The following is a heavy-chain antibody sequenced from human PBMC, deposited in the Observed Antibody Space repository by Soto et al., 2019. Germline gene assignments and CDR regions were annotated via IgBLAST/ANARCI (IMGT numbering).Heavy chain of an antibody. Sequence: GGSLRLSCAASGFTFSSYAMHWVRQAPGKGLEWVAVISYDGSNKYYADSVKGRFTISRDNSKNTLYLQMNSLRAEDTAVYYCARNPAYCGGDCYSGFDYWGQGTLVTVSS. D-gene: IGHD2-21*02. CDR2: ISYDGSNK. CDR3: ARNPAYCGGDCYSGFDY. V-gene: IGHV3-30-3*01. CDR1: GFTFSSYA. J-gene: IGHJ4*02.